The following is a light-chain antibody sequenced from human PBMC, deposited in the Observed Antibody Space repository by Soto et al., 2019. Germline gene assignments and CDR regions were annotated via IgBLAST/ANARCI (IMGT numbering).Light chain of an antibody. CDR2: EDN. CDR3: CSYAGSSTFPYV. V-gene: IGLV2-23*02. J-gene: IGLJ1*01. Sequence: QSALTQPASVSGSPGQSITISCTGTSSDIGSYNLVSWYQHHPGKTPKLMIYEDNKRPSDISNRFSGSKSGTTASLTISGLQGEDEADYFCCSYAGSSTFPYVFGTGTKLTVL. CDR1: SSDIGSYNL.